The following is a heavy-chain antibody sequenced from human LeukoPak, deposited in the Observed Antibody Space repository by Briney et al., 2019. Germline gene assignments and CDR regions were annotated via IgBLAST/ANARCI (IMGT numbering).Heavy chain of an antibody. CDR3: ARVDSSGWTKNY. Sequence: ASVKVSCKASGYTFTGYYMHWVRQAPGQGPEWMGWINPNSGGTNYAQKFQGRVTMTRDTSISTAYMELSRLRSDDTAVYYCARVDSSGWTKNYWGQGTLVTVSS. V-gene: IGHV1-2*02. J-gene: IGHJ4*02. CDR1: GYTFTGYY. D-gene: IGHD6-19*01. CDR2: INPNSGGT.